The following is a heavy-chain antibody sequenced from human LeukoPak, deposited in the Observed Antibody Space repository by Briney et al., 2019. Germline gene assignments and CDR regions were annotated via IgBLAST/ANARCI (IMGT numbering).Heavy chain of an antibody. CDR3: ARGARWLQLPRNTRIHEH. Sequence: PSETLSLTCAVYGGSFSGYYWSWIRQPPGKGLEWIGEINHSGSTNYNPSLKSRVTISVDTSKNQFSLKLSSVTAADTAVYYCARGARWLQLPRNTRIHEHWGQGTLVTVSS. CDR1: GGSFSGYY. CDR2: INHSGST. D-gene: IGHD5-24*01. J-gene: IGHJ4*02. V-gene: IGHV4-34*01.